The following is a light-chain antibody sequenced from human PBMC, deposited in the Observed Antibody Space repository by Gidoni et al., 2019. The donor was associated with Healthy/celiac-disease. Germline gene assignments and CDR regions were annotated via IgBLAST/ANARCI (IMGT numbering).Light chain of an antibody. Sequence: EIVLTQSPGTLSLSQGERATLSCRASQSVSSSYLAWYQQKPGQAPRLLIYGASSRATGIPDRFSGSGSGTDFTLTISRLEPEDFAVYYCQQYGSSPPWTFXQXTKVEIK. V-gene: IGKV3-20*01. CDR3: QQYGSSPPWT. J-gene: IGKJ1*01. CDR1: QSVSSSY. CDR2: GAS.